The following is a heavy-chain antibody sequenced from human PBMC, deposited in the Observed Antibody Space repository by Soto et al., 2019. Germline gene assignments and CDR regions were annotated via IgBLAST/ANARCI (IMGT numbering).Heavy chain of an antibody. Sequence: PGGSLRLSCAASGFTFSSYAMNWVRQAPGKGLEWVSTVSGSDNSTYYADSVRGRFVISRDNSKKTLYLQMTSLTAEDSAMYFCARGSTDSYPGSRIFDFWGRGTLVTVSS. D-gene: IGHD3-10*01. CDR3: ARGSTDSYPGSRIFDF. CDR2: VSGSDNST. J-gene: IGHJ4*02. CDR1: GFTFSSYA. V-gene: IGHV3-23*01.